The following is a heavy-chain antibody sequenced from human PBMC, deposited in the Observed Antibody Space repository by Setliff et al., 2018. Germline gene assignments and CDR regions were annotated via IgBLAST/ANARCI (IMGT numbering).Heavy chain of an antibody. CDR1: GFTFSRYW. Sequence: GSLRLSCVASGFTFSRYWMTWVRQTPGKGLEWIGEINHSGSTKCNPSLKSRVTISVDTSKNQFSLKLSSVTAADTAVYYCARGTGVYDYVWGGYRSLLSWYFDYWGQGTLVTVSS. D-gene: IGHD3-16*02. J-gene: IGHJ4*02. V-gene: IGHV4-34*01. CDR2: INHSGST. CDR3: ARGTGVYDYVWGGYRSLLSWYFDY.